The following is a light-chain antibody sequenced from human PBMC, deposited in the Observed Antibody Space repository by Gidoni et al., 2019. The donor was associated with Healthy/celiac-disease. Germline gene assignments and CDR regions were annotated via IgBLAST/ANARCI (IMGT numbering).Light chain of an antibody. V-gene: IGLV8-61*01. CDR2: STN. CDR1: SGSVSTSYH. CDR3: VLYMGSGIWV. Sequence: QTVVTQEPSFSVSPGGTGTLTCGLSSGSVSTSYHPNGYQQTPGQAPRTLIYSTNTRSSGVPDPFSGSILGNKAALTITGAQADDESDYYCVLYMGSGIWVFGGGTKLTVL. J-gene: IGLJ3*02.